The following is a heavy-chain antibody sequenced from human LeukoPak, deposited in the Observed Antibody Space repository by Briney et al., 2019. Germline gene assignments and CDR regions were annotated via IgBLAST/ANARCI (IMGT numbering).Heavy chain of an antibody. J-gene: IGHJ4*02. V-gene: IGHV1-2*02. CDR1: GYTFTDYS. Sequence: ASVKVSCKASGYTFTDYSMHWVRQAPGQGLEWMGWIHPNSGATSNAQKFQGRVTMTRDTSISTAYMEMSGLTPDDTAIYYCARGSCDYWGQGTQVTVSS. CDR2: IHPNSGAT. CDR3: ARGSCDY. D-gene: IGHD1-26*01.